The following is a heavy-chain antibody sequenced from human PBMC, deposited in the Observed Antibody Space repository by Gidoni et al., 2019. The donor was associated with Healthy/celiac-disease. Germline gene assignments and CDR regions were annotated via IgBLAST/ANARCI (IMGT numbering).Heavy chain of an antibody. V-gene: IGHV2-5*02. CDR2: IYWDDDK. Sequence: QITLKESGPTLVKPTQTLTLTCPFSGFSLSTSGVGVGRIRQPQGNALEWLSLIYWDDDKLYSPSLKSRLTITKYTSKNQVVLTMTNMDPVDTATYYGAHSLGRFLEWGNWFDPWGQGTLVTVSS. D-gene: IGHD3-3*01. J-gene: IGHJ5*02. CDR3: AHSLGRFLEWGNWFDP. CDR1: GFSLSTSGVG.